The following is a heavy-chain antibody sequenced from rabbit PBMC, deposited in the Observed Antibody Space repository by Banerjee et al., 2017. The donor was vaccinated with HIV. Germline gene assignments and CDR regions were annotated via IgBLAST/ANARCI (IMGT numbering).Heavy chain of an antibody. CDR1: GFDFSSNAL. CDR3: ARGGGYAGYGYAMDYFNL. Sequence: QEQLVESGGGLVQPGGSLTLTCTASGFDFSSNALCWVRQAPGKGLEWIACIYAGSSGITYYANWAKGRFTISKTSSTTVTLQMTSLTAVDTATYFCARGGGYAGYGYAMDYFNLWGPGTLVTVS. J-gene: IGHJ4*01. CDR2: IYAGSSGIT. V-gene: IGHV1S45*01. D-gene: IGHD6-1*01.